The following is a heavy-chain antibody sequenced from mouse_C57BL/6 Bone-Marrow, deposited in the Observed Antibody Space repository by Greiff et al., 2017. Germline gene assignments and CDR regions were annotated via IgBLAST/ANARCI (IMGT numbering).Heavy chain of an antibody. V-gene: IGHV1-5*01. Sequence: EVMLVESGTVLARPGASVKMSCKTSGYTFTSYWMHWVKQRPGQGLEWIGAIYPGNSDTSYNQKFKGKAKLTAVTSASTAYMELSSLTNEDSAVYYCTKIYYYGSRTFYFDYWGQGTTLTVSS. J-gene: IGHJ2*01. CDR3: TKIYYYGSRTFYFDY. CDR1: GYTFTSYW. D-gene: IGHD1-1*01. CDR2: IYPGNSDT.